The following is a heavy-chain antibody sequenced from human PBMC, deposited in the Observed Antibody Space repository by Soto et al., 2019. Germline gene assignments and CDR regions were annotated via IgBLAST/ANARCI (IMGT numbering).Heavy chain of an antibody. CDR3: AILSTVTSARRDYYYYMDV. V-gene: IGHV4-59*01. D-gene: IGHD4-17*01. J-gene: IGHJ6*03. Sequence: QVQLQESGPGLVKPSETLSLTCTVSGGSISSYYWSWIRQPPGKGLEWIGYIYYSGSTNYTPSHKSRVTISVVTYKNQFSLKLSSVTAADTAVYYCAILSTVTSARRDYYYYMDVWGKGTTVTVSS. CDR1: GGSISSYY. CDR2: IYYSGST.